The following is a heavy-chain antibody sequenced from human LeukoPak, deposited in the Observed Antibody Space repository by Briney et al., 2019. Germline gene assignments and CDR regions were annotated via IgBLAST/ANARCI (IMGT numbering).Heavy chain of an antibody. CDR2: INPNSGGT. V-gene: IGHV1-2*06. D-gene: IGHD6-13*01. CDR1: GYTFTGYY. Sequence: ASVKVSCKASGYTFTGYYMHWVRQAPGQGLEWMGRINPNSGGTNYAQKFQGRVTMTRDTSISTAYMELTRLTSDDTAKYYCAIGPAAAGTFDFWGQGTLVTVSS. CDR3: AIGPAAAGTFDF. J-gene: IGHJ4*02.